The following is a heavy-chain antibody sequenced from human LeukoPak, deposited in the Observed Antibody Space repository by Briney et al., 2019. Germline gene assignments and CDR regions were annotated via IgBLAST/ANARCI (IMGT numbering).Heavy chain of an antibody. Sequence: GGSLRLSCAASGFTFSSYLMQWVRQAPGKGLVWVPRINTDGSSTNYADSVKGRFTISRDNAKNTLSLQMNSLRAEDTAVYYCARGSFLGSGTYYNPFDYWGQGTPVTVSS. V-gene: IGHV3-74*01. D-gene: IGHD3-10*01. CDR1: GFTFSSYL. J-gene: IGHJ4*02. CDR2: INTDGSST. CDR3: ARGSFLGSGTYYNPFDY.